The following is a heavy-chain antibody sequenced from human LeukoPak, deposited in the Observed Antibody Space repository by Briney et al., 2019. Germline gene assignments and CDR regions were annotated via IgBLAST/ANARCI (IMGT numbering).Heavy chain of an antibody. J-gene: IGHJ5*02. CDR1: GSTFSTYG. V-gene: IGHV3-23*01. CDR2: MSDSGTNT. D-gene: IGHD3-22*01. CDR3: AKGYYYDSSGVEDWFDP. Sequence: GGSLRLSCGASGSTFSTYGMTWVRQAPGKGLEWVSCMSDSGTNTYYADSVKGRFTISRDNSKNTLYLQMNSLRAEDTAVYYCAKGYYYDSSGVEDWFDPWGQGTLVTVSS.